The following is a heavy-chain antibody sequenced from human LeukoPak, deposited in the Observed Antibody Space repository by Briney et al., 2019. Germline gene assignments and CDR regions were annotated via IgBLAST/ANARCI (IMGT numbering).Heavy chain of an antibody. Sequence: GGSLRLSCAASGFTFSTYWMHWVRQTPGKGLVWVSRISRDGTTTTYADSVKGRFTISRDNAKNTLYLEMNSLRAEDTAVYFCARDGVGASHDYWGQGTLVTVSS. V-gene: IGHV3-74*01. J-gene: IGHJ4*02. CDR1: GFTFSTYW. CDR3: ARDGVGASHDY. CDR2: ISRDGTTT. D-gene: IGHD1-26*01.